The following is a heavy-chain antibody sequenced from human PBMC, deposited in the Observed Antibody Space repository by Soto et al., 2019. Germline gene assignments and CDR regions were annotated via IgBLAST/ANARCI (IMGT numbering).Heavy chain of an antibody. CDR3: VSQDIVVVVAAYGMDV. J-gene: IGHJ6*02. CDR1: GFTFSSYA. Sequence: GGSLSLSCAASGFTFSSYAMSWVRQAPGKGLEWVSAISGSGGSTYYADSVKGRFTISRDNSKNTLYLQMNSLRAEDTAVYYCVSQDIVVVVAAYGMDVWGQGTTVTVSS. CDR2: ISGSGGST. D-gene: IGHD2-15*01. V-gene: IGHV3-23*01.